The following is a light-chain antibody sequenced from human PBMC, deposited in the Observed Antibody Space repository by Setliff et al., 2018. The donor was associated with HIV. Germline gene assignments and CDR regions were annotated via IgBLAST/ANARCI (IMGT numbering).Light chain of an antibody. J-gene: IGLJ1*01. CDR1: SSDIGGYNY. CDR3: SSYTSSGTYV. Sequence: QSALAQPASVSGSPGQSITISCTGTSSDIGGYNYVSWYQQHPGKAPKLMIYDVSKRPSGVSSRFSGSKSGNTASLTISGLQAEDEADYYCSSYTSSGTYVFGTGTKGTVL. V-gene: IGLV2-14*01. CDR2: DVS.